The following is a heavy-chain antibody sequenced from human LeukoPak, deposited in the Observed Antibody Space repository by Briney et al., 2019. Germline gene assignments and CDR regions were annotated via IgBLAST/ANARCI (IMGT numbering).Heavy chain of an antibody. V-gene: IGHV1-24*01. CDR1: GYTLTELS. Sequence: GASVKVSCKVSGYTLTELSMHWVRQAPGKGLEWMGGFDPEDGETIYAQKFQGRVTMTEDTSTDTAYMELSSLRSEDTAVYYCATANIVVVPAATRFDYWGQGTLVTVSS. J-gene: IGHJ4*02. D-gene: IGHD2-2*01. CDR3: ATANIVVVPAATRFDY. CDR2: FDPEDGET.